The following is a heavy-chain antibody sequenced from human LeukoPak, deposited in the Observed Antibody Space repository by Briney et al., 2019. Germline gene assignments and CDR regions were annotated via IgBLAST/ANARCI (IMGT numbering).Heavy chain of an antibody. CDR1: GGSISSYY. V-gene: IGHV4-59*01. Sequence: SETLSLTCTVSGGSISSYYWSWIRQPPGKGLEWIGYIYYSGSTDYNPSLKSRVTISVDTSKSQFSLKPSSVTAADTAVYYCARATTYYYDSSGYLDYWGQGTLVTVSS. D-gene: IGHD3-22*01. CDR3: ARATTYYYDSSGYLDY. J-gene: IGHJ4*02. CDR2: IYYSGST.